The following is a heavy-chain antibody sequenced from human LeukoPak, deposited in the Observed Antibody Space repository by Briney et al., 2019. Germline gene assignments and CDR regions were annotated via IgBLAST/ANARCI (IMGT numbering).Heavy chain of an antibody. D-gene: IGHD1-26*01. CDR3: ARVLSGSTQYYFDY. CDR2: IYYSGST. J-gene: IGHJ4*02. CDR1: GGSISSYY. V-gene: IGHV4-59*01. Sequence: PSETLSLTCTVSGGSISSYYLSWIRQPPGKGLEWIGYIYYSGSTNYNPSLKSRVTISVDTSKDQFSLKLSSVTAADTAVYYCARVLSGSTQYYFDYWGQGTLVTVSS.